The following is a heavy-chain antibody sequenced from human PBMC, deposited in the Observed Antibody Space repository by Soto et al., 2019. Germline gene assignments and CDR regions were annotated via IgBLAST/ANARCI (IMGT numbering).Heavy chain of an antibody. CDR2: IAVYNGNT. CDR1: GATLLNSV. CDR3: ATVLCGGDGCYNHGLDV. J-gene: IGHJ6*02. V-gene: IGHV1-18*01. D-gene: IGHD2-21*02. Sequence: QVRLVQSGAEVKKPGASVKVSCKSSGATLLNSVVAWVRQAPGQGLEWMGSIAVYNGNTNYAQKFQGRVTLTTDTSTTIPYLEMRSLKSDDTAVYYCATVLCGGDGCYNHGLDVWGQGTTVTVSS.